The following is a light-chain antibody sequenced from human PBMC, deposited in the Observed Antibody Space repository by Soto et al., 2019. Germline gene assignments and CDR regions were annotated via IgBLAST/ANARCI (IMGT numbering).Light chain of an antibody. V-gene: IGKV3D-20*02. CDR1: QSVSSNH. Sequence: DIVLTQSPGTLSLSPGERATLYCRASQSVSSNHLAWYQQKPGQAPRLLIYGGSSRATGIPVRFSGSGSGTDFTLTISSLEPEDFVVYYCQQRSNWPITFGQGTRLEI. CDR3: QQRSNWPIT. CDR2: GGS. J-gene: IGKJ5*01.